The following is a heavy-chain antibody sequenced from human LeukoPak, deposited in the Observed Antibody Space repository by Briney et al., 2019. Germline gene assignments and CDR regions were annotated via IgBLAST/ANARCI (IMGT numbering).Heavy chain of an antibody. CDR1: GYTFTGYY. J-gene: IGHJ4*02. D-gene: IGHD1-7*01. Sequence: GASVKVSCKASGYTFTGYYMHWVRQAPGQGLEWMGWINPNSGGTNYAQRFQGRLTITADKSTNTAYMELSNLRSEDTALYYCAGGAVDNWNSGNLIDYWGQGTLVTASS. V-gene: IGHV1-2*02. CDR3: AGGAVDNWNSGNLIDY. CDR2: INPNSGGT.